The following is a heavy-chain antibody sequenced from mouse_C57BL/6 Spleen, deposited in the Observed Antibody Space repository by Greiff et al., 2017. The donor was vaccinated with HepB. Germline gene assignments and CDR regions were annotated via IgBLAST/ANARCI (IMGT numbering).Heavy chain of an antibody. CDR2: IDPSDSHT. J-gene: IGHJ2*01. CDR3: AKKGTVVTTNYFDY. Sequence: VQLQQSGAELVKPGASVKLSCKASGYTFTSYCMQWVKQRPGQGLEWIGEIDPSDSHTNYNQKFKGQATLTVDKSSSTAYMQLSSLTSKGSAVFYCAKKGTVVTTNYFDYWGQGTTLTVSS. D-gene: IGHD2-5*01. CDR1: GYTFTSYC. V-gene: IGHV1-50*01.